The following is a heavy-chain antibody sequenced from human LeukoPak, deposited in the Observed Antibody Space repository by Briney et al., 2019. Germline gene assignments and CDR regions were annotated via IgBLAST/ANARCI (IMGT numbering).Heavy chain of an antibody. CDR2: SYYSGST. J-gene: IGHJ4*02. V-gene: IGHV4-30-4*01. D-gene: IGHD2-15*01. CDR1: GGSTSSGDYY. Sequence: SQTLSLTCTVSGGSTSSGDYYWSWIRQPPGKGLEWIGYSYYSGSTYYNPSLKSRVTISVDTSKNQFSLKLSSVTAADTAVYYCARERSPAATQSYFDYWGQGTLVTVSS. CDR3: ARERSPAATQSYFDY.